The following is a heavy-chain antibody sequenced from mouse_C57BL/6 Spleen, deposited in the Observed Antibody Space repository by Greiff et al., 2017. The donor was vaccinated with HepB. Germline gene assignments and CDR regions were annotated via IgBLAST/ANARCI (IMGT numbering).Heavy chain of an antibody. J-gene: IGHJ3*01. D-gene: IGHD2-3*01. CDR3: AIYDGYPAWFAY. V-gene: IGHV1-82*01. Sequence: VQLQQSGPELVKPGASVKISCKASGYAFSSSWMNWVKQRPGKGLEWIGRIYPGDGDTNYNGKFKGKATLTADKSSSTAYMQLSSLTSEDSAVYVCAIYDGYPAWFAYWGQGTLVTVSA. CDR1: GYAFSSSW. CDR2: IYPGDGDT.